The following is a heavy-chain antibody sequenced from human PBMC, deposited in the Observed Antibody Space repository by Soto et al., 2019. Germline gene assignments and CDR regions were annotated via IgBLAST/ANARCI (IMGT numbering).Heavy chain of an antibody. D-gene: IGHD1-7*01. J-gene: IGHJ4*02. Sequence: EVQLVQSGPEVKKSGESLKISCKGSGYSFTSNWIGWVRQMPGKGLEWMGIIYPSDSDTRYSPSFQGQVTISADKSISTAYLQWSSLKASDPALYYCARPPSGTTTFFDSWGQGTLVTVSS. CDR1: GYSFTSNW. CDR2: IYPSDSDT. V-gene: IGHV5-51*03. CDR3: ARPPSGTTTFFDS.